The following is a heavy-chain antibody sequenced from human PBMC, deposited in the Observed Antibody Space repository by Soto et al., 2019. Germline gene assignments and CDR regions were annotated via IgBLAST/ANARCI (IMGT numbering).Heavy chain of an antibody. CDR1: GDSINSDY. CDR3: ARVFPSYCGGDCSYFDS. J-gene: IGHJ4*02. Sequence: SETLSLTCTVSGDSINSDYWSWIRQPPGKGLEWIGYIYYKGNTNYNPSLKSRVTISVGTSKTQFSLKLSSVTAADTAVYYCARVFPSYCGGDCSYFDSWGQGTLVTVSS. V-gene: IGHV4-59*01. CDR2: IYYKGNT. D-gene: IGHD2-21*02.